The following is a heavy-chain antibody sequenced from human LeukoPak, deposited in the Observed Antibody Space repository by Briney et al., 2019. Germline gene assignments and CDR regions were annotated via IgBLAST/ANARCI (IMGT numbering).Heavy chain of an antibody. D-gene: IGHD2-2*01. CDR1: GYTFTGYY. CDR3: ASSTDCSSTSCYQYYYYGMDV. CDR2: INPSGGST. V-gene: IGHV1-46*01. Sequence: ASVKVSCKASGYTFTGYYMHWVRQAPGQGLEWMGIINPSGGSTSYAQKFQGRVTMTRDTSTSTVYMELSSLRSEDTAVYYCASSTDCSSTSCYQYYYYGMDVWGQGTTVTVSS. J-gene: IGHJ6*02.